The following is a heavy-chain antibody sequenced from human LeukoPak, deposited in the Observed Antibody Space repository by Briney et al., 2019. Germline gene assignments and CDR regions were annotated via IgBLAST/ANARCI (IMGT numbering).Heavy chain of an antibody. J-gene: IGHJ4*02. CDR1: GFTVSSNY. CDR2: IYSGGST. V-gene: IGHV3-53*01. Sequence: GGSLRLSCAASGFTVSSNYMSWVRQAPGKGLEWVSVIYSGGSTYYADSVKGRFTISRDNSKNTLYLQMNSLRAEDTAVYYCARGNYVRHFDSYWGQGTLVTVSS. CDR3: ARGNYVRHFDSY. D-gene: IGHD1-7*01.